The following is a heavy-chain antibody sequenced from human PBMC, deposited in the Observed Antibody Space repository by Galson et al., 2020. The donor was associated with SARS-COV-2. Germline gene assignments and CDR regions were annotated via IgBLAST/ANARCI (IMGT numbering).Heavy chain of an antibody. CDR1: GFTIYGNY. J-gene: IGHJ6*02. D-gene: IGHD3-16*01. V-gene: IGHV3-53*04. Sequence: TGGSLRLTCAASGFTIYGNYINWVRQAPGKGLEWVSIIYPYSGANTYYADSVQGRFTLSRHNSENTVYLQMNSLRDEDTAVYYCARGVGGMDVLGQGTSVTVS. CDR3: ARGVGGMDV. CDR2: IYPYSGANT.